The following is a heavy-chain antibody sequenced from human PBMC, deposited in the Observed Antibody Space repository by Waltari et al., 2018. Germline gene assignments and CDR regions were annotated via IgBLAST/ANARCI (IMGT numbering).Heavy chain of an antibody. Sequence: QVQLVESGGGVVQPGRSLRLSCAASGFPFSTYGMHWVRQAPGKGLEWVAVIWSDGDKKYYEESVRGRFTISRDNSNNTLSLQMSSLRAEDTAVYYCARVAVPGTFFFDYWGQGTLVTVSS. CDR2: IWSDGDKK. D-gene: IGHD6-19*01. CDR3: ARVAVPGTFFFDY. CDR1: GFPFSTYG. J-gene: IGHJ4*02. V-gene: IGHV3-33*01.